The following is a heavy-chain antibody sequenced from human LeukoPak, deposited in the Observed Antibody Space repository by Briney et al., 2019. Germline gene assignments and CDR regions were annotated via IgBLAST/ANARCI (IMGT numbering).Heavy chain of an antibody. CDR1: GFTFSSHW. D-gene: IGHD6-19*01. Sequence: GGSLRLSCAASGFTFSSHWMSGVRQAPGKGLEWVANIKQDGSEKYYVDSVKGRFTISRDNAKNSLYLQMNSLRAEDTAVYYCASLPLGSGWSDYWGQGTLVTVSS. CDR2: IKQDGSEK. V-gene: IGHV3-7*01. CDR3: ASLPLGSGWSDY. J-gene: IGHJ4*02.